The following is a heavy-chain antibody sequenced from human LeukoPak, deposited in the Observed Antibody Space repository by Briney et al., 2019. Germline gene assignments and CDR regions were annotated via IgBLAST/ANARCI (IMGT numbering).Heavy chain of an antibody. CDR3: ARERGLSSWNPDALDI. CDR1: GFTFSSYW. V-gene: IGHV3-48*04. J-gene: IGHJ3*02. Sequence: GGSLRLSCAASGFTFSSYWMSWVRQAPGKGLEWVSYISSSGSTIYYADSVKGRFTISRDNAKNSLYLQMNSLRAEDTAVYYCARERGLSSWNPDALDIWGQGTMVTVSS. CDR2: ISSSGSTI. D-gene: IGHD6-13*01.